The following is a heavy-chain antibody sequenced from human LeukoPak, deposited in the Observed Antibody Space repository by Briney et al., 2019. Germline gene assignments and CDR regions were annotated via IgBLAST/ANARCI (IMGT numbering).Heavy chain of an antibody. CDR2: INPTSGRT. CDR3: ASGGEFRGSAFDI. D-gene: IGHD3-10*01. V-gene: IGHV1-46*02. J-gene: IGHJ3*02. CDR1: TYIFNKYY. Sequence: ASAKVSCKASTYIFNKYYIHWVRQAPGRGLEWMGIINPTSGRTSYAQNFQARVTMTRDMSTNTMYTDLSSLKSEDTAVYYCASGGEFRGSAFDIWGQGTTVIVSS.